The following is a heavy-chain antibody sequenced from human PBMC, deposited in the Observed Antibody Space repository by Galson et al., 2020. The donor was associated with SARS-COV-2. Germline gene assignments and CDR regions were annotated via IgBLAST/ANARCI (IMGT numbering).Heavy chain of an antibody. Sequence: ASETLSLTCTVSGGSISSSSYYWRWIRQPPGKGLEWIGSIYYSGSTYYNPSLKSRVTISVDTSKNQFSLKLSSVTAADTAVYYCASRILTGYYNPSPIDYWGQGTLVTVSS. CDR3: ASRILTGYYNPSPIDY. J-gene: IGHJ4*02. D-gene: IGHD3-9*01. V-gene: IGHV4-39*01. CDR2: IYYSGST. CDR1: GGSISSSSYY.